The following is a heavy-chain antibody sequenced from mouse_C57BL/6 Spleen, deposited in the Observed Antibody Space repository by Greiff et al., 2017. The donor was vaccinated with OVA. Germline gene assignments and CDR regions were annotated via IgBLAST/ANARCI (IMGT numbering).Heavy chain of an antibody. V-gene: IGHV2-2*01. CDR2: IWSGGST. CDR3: ARKDYSGSRGLAY. Sequence: QVTLKESGPGLVQPSQSLSITCTVSGFSLTSYGVHWVRQSPGKGLEWLGVIWSGGSTDYNAAFISRLSISKDNSKSQVFFKMNSLQADDTAKYYCARKDYSGSRGLAYGGKGLLVTVSA. J-gene: IGHJ3*01. CDR1: GFSLTSYG. D-gene: IGHD1-1*01.